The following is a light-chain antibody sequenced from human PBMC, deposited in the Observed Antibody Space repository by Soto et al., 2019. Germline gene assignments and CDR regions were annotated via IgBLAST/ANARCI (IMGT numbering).Light chain of an antibody. CDR2: EVS. Sequence: QSALTQPPSASASPGQSVTISCTGTSSDVGGYNYVSWYQQRPGKAPKLMIYEVSQWPSGVPDRFSGSKSGNTATLTVSGLQAEDEADYYCSSFAGNNNRGVFGSGTKLIVL. V-gene: IGLV2-8*01. CDR3: SSFAGNNNRGV. CDR1: SSDVGGYNY. J-gene: IGLJ1*01.